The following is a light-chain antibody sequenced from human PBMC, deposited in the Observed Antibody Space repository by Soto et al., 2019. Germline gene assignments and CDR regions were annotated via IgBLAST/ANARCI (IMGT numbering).Light chain of an antibody. Sequence: QSALTQPASVSGSPGQSITISCTGTSNDVGNYNYVSWYQQHPDKAPKLMIYDVSNRPSGVSDRFSGSKSGNTASLTISGLQAEDEADYYCSSYTSSNTVVFGGGTKLTVL. CDR1: SNDVGNYNY. CDR3: SSYTSSNTVV. CDR2: DVS. J-gene: IGLJ3*02. V-gene: IGLV2-14*03.